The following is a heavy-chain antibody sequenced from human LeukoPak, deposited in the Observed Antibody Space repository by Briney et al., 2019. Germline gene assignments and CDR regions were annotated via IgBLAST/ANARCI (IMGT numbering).Heavy chain of an antibody. V-gene: IGHV1-8*02. D-gene: IGHD6-13*01. CDR1: GGTFSSYA. Sequence: ASVKVSCKASGGTFSSYAISWVRQAPGQGLEWMGWMNPNSGNTGYAQKFQGRVTMTRNTSISTAYMELSSLRSEDTAVYYCARERSIAAAGSSLPSWFDPWGQGTLVTVSS. CDR3: ARERSIAAAGSSLPSWFDP. CDR2: MNPNSGNT. J-gene: IGHJ5*02.